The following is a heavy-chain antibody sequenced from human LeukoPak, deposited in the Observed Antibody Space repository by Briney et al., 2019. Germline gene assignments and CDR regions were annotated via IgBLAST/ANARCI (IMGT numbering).Heavy chain of an antibody. CDR3: ASGYSYDLFDY. J-gene: IGHJ4*02. CDR2: IYYSGST. CDR1: GGSIRSYY. Sequence: SETLSLTCTVSGGSIRSYYWSWIRQPPGKELEGMGYIYYSGSTNYNPSLKSRVTISVDTSKNQFSVKLSSVPAADTAVYYCASGYSYDLFDYWGQGTLVTVSS. V-gene: IGHV4-59*12. D-gene: IGHD5-18*01.